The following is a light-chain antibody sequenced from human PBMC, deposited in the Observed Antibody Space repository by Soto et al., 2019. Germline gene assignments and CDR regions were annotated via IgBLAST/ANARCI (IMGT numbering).Light chain of an antibody. V-gene: IGKV1-16*01. J-gene: IGKJ1*01. Sequence: DIQMTQSPSSLSASVGDRVTITCRASQGISTYLGWYQQKPGKVPKSLIYSASSLQSGVPSRFSDSGSGTEFTLTISVMQRDDFATYYCQQYYRYPWMFGQGTKVDIK. CDR3: QQYYRYPWM. CDR2: SAS. CDR1: QGISTY.